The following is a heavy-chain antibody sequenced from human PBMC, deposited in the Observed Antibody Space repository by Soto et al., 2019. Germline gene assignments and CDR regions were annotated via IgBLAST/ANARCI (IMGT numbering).Heavy chain of an antibody. Sequence: SETLSLTCSVSGGSISGTNYYWGWIRQPPGKGLEWIGTIYYDESTFYNPSLKSRVTISVDTSKNQFSLKLSSVTAADTALYYCARRYSGKIFDYWGQGTPVTVSS. CDR3: ARRYSGKIFDY. CDR2: IYYDEST. V-gene: IGHV4-39*01. D-gene: IGHD1-26*01. J-gene: IGHJ4*02. CDR1: GGSISGTNYY.